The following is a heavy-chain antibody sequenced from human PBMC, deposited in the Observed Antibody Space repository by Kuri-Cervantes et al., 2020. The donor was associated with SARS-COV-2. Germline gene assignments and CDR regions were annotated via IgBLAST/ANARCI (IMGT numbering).Heavy chain of an antibody. CDR3: ARGDIHLGYCSSTSCAYYFDY. V-gene: IGHV1-18*01. D-gene: IGHD2-2*01. J-gene: IGHJ4*02. CDR1: GYTFTSYG. CDR2: ISAYNGNT. Sequence: ASVKVSCKASGYTFTSYGISWVRQAPGQGLEWMGWISAYNGNTNYAQKLQDRVTMTTDTSTSTAYMELRSLRSDDTAVYYCARGDIHLGYCSSTSCAYYFDYWGQGTLVTVSS.